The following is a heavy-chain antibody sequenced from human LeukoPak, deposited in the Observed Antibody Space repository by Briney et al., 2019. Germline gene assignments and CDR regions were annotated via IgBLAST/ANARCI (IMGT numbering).Heavy chain of an antibody. CDR2: ISSSSSYI. J-gene: IGHJ4*02. CDR1: GFTFSSYS. V-gene: IGHV3-21*01. D-gene: IGHD3-22*01. CDR3: ARKHYDSSGYYFEAGID. Sequence: GGSLRLSCAASGFTFSSYSMNWVRPAPGKGLEWVSSISSSSSYIYYADSVKGRFTISRDNAKNSLYLQMNSLRAEDTAVYYCARKHYDSSGYYFEAGIDWGQGTLVTVSS.